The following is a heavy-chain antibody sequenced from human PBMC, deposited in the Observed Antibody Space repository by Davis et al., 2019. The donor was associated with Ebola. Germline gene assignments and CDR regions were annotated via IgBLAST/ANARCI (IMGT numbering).Heavy chain of an antibody. D-gene: IGHD2-2*01. Sequence: SETLSLTCTVSGGSINNYFWSWIRQPPGKGLEWIGNIHYLGNTNYNPSLKSRVTMSVDTSKNQFSLRLASVTAADTAVYYCARDTKRGGYYYYGMDVWGQGTTVTVSS. CDR1: GGSINNYF. CDR2: IHYLGNT. V-gene: IGHV4-59*01. J-gene: IGHJ6*02. CDR3: ARDTKRGGYYYYGMDV.